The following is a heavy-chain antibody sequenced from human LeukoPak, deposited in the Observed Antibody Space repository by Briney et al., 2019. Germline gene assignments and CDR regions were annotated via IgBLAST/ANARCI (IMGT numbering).Heavy chain of an antibody. CDR1: GGTFTNYA. J-gene: IGHJ6*02. Sequence: SVKVSCKASGGTFTNYAISWVRQAPGQGLEWMGGIIPLLGTPNYAQKFQGRVTITADDSTSTAYMELTRLRSEDTAVYYCAEDSSMVTTRAPYYYYYLDVWGQGTTVTVSS. CDR3: AEDSSMVTTRAPYYYYYLDV. CDR2: IIPLLGTP. V-gene: IGHV1-69*13. D-gene: IGHD4-17*01.